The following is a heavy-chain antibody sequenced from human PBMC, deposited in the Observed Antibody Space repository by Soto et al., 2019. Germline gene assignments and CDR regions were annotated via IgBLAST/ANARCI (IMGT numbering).Heavy chain of an antibody. Sequence: GGSLRLSCASSGFTFSSYAMNLVRQAPGKGLEWVSVISGSGDSTYYADSVKGRFTISRDNSKNTLYLQMNRLRTEDTAVYYCARRGPGTYFDYWGQGTLVTVSS. J-gene: IGHJ4*02. CDR1: GFTFSSYA. D-gene: IGHD6-13*01. CDR3: ARRGPGTYFDY. V-gene: IGHV3-23*01. CDR2: ISGSGDST.